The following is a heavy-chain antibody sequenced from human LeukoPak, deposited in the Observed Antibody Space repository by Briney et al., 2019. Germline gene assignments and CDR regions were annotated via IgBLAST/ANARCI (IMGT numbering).Heavy chain of an antibody. CDR2: INADGSTT. D-gene: IGHD6-6*01. CDR1: GFTFSSYW. CDR3: ATDRSSIAVRPH. J-gene: IGHJ4*02. V-gene: IGHV3-74*01. Sequence: GGSLRLSCAASGFTFSSYWMHWVRQAPGKGLVWVSRINADGSTTNYADSVKGRFTISRDNAKNTLYLQMNSLRAEDTAVYYCATDRSSIAVRPHWGQGTQVTVSS.